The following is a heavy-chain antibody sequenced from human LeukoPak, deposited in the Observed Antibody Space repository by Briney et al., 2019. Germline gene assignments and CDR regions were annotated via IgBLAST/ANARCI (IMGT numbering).Heavy chain of an antibody. CDR3: ASDVLRYFDWSFDY. V-gene: IGHV3-23*01. J-gene: IGHJ4*02. CDR2: ISGSGGST. CDR1: GFTFSSYA. Sequence: GGPLRLSCAASGFTFSSYAMSWVRQAPGKGLEWVSAISGSGGSTYYADPVKGGFTISRDNSKNTLYLQMNSLRAEDTAVYYCASDVLRYFDWSFDYWGQGTLVTVSS. D-gene: IGHD3-9*01.